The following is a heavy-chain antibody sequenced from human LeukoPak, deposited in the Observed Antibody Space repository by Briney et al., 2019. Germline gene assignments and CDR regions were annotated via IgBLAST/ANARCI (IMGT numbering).Heavy chain of an antibody. V-gene: IGHV4-31*03. Sequence: PSETLSLTCTVSGGSISSGGYYWSWIRQHPGKGLEWIGYIYYSGSTNYNPSLKSRVTISVDTSKNQFSLKLSSVTAADTAVYYCARGRYCSSTSCYFPYFDYWGQGTLVTVSS. CDR2: IYYSGST. D-gene: IGHD2-2*01. CDR1: GGSISSGGYY. J-gene: IGHJ4*02. CDR3: ARGRYCSSTSCYFPYFDY.